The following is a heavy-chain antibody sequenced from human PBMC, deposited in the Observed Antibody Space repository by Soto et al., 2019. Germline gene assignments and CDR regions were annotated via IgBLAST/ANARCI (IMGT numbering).Heavy chain of an antibody. V-gene: IGHV4-59*01. J-gene: IGHJ3*01. D-gene: IGHD4-17*01. CDR1: SGSIRTSY. CDR3: ARLKYTVGNHIDL. Sequence: VQLQASGPGLVKPSEPRSRTCTVPSGSIRTSYWHWIRQGPGKRLEWIAHIHNSGNTNSNPSLKSRVTISMDTSKNQISLRLTSVTAADTAMYYCARLKYTVGNHIDLWGQGTMVTVSS. CDR2: IHNSGNT.